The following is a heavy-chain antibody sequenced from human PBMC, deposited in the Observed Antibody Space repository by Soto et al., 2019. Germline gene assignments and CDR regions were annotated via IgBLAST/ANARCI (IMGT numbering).Heavy chain of an antibody. CDR2: CSATSENT. CDR1: GFFFSSYT. J-gene: IGHJ4*02. V-gene: IGHV3-23*01. CDR3: AKARDKKWVRLPFDY. Sequence: EVQLLESGGGLVQPGGSLRLSCVGSGFFFSSYTMTWVRQAPGKGLEGVSSCSATSENTYYADSVRCLFTISRDNSKNTLFLQMTSLTAEDPAMHYGAKARDKKWVRLPFDYWGQGILVIFSS. D-gene: IGHD1-26*01.